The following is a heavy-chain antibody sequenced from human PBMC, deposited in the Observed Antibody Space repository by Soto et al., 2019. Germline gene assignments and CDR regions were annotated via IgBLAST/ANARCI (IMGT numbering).Heavy chain of an antibody. CDR1: GFTFSSYG. CDR2: ISYDGSNK. J-gene: IGHJ6*02. V-gene: IGHV3-30*18. CDR3: AKSPPGWESTYGMDV. Sequence: GGSLRLSCAASGFTFSSYGMHWVRQAPGKGLEWVAVISYDGSNKYYADSVKGRFTISRDNSKNTLYLQMNSLRAEDTAVYYCAKSPPGWESTYGMDVWGQGTTVTVSS. D-gene: IGHD1-26*01.